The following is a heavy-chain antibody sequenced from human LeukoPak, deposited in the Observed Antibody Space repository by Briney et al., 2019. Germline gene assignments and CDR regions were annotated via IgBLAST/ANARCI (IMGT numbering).Heavy chain of an antibody. V-gene: IGHV4-39*07. CDR2: IYYSGST. J-gene: IGHJ4*02. D-gene: IGHD6-19*01. CDR1: GGSISSSSYY. CDR3: AREAEGQWLNPSYFDY. Sequence: PSETLSLTCTVSGGSISSSSYYWGWIRQPPGKGLEWIGSIYYSGSTYYNPSLKSRVTISVDTSKNQFSLKLSSVTAADTAVYYCAREAEGQWLNPSYFDYWGQGTLVTVSS.